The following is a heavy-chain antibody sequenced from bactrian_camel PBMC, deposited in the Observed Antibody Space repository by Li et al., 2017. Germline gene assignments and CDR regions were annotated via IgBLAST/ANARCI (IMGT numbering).Heavy chain of an antibody. CDR3: TKCPLRGSYTDTFKY. CDR2: LDNSGAT. J-gene: IGHJ4*01. V-gene: IGHV3S53*01. Sequence: HVQLVESGGGSVQAGGSLKLTCAANGYTYCNYGLSWYRQAPGKEREFVSSLDNSGATNYADSVKGRFTISRDNDKPIWYLQMNRLEPDDTAMYYCTKCPLRGSYTDTFKYRGQGTQVTVS. CDR1: GYTYCNYG. D-gene: IGHD2*01.